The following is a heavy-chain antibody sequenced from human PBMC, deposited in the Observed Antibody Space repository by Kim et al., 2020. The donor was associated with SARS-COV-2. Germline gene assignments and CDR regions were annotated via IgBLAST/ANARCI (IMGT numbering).Heavy chain of an antibody. CDR2: ISSGGSQI. CDR3: SKGRSWNYDVFGS. Sequence: GGSLRLSCAATGFSFGDYYMVWIRQAPGKGLEWLSFISSGGSQINYAGAVKGRFTVSRDNSNSSMSLQMNSLRGEDTAIYYCSKGRSWNYDVFGSWSQGT. D-gene: IGHD3-3*01. CDR1: GFSFGDYY. J-gene: IGHJ4*02. V-gene: IGHV3-11*06.